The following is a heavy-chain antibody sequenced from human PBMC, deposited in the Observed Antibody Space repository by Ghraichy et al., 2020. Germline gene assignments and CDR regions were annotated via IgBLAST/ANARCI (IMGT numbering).Heavy chain of an antibody. CDR2: IYYSGST. V-gene: IGHV4-59*01. D-gene: IGHD3-10*01. Sequence: ESLNISCTVSGGSISSYYWSWIRQPPGKGLEWIGYIYYSGSTNYNPSLKSRVTISVDTSKNQFSLKLSSVTAADTAVYYCARYDYYGSGSYPDAFDIWGQGTMVTVSS. CDR3: ARYDYYGSGSYPDAFDI. J-gene: IGHJ3*02. CDR1: GGSISSYY.